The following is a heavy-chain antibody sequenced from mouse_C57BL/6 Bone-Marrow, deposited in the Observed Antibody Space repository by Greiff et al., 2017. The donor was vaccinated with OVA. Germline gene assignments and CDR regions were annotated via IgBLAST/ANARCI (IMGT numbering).Heavy chain of an antibody. CDR3: TTSFEDY. J-gene: IGHJ2*01. Sequence: VQLQQSGAELVRPGASVKLSCTASGFNIKDDYMHWVKQRPEQGLEWIGWIDPENGDTEYASKFQGKATITADTSSNTAYLQLSSLTSEDTAVYYCTTSFEDYWSQGTTLTVSS. CDR2: IDPENGDT. CDR1: GFNIKDDY. V-gene: IGHV14-4*01.